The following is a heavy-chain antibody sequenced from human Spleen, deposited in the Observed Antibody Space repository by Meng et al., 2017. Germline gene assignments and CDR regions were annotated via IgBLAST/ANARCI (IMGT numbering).Heavy chain of an antibody. J-gene: IGHJ4*02. D-gene: IGHD6-13*01. CDR1: GGSISRGGYY. Sequence: VRLPQPGPGLVKPSQTLSLTCSVSGGSISRGGYYWSWIRQHPGKGLEWIGYIYYSGSTNYNPSLKSRVTISVDTSKNQFSLKLSSVTAADTAVYYCAREAAGTGYSSSWSFDYWGQGTLVTVSS. CDR2: IYYSGST. V-gene: IGHV4-61*08. CDR3: AREAAGTGYSSSWSFDY.